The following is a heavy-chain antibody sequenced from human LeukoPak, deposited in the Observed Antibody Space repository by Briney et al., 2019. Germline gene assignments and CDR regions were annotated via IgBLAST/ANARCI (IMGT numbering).Heavy chain of an antibody. V-gene: IGHV3-23*01. D-gene: IGHD6-13*01. CDR2: ISGSGGST. CDR3: AISRGYSSSWYWFDP. CDR1: GLTFSSYA. J-gene: IGHJ5*02. Sequence: GGSLRLSCAASGLTFSSYAMSWVRQAPGKGLEWVSAISGSGGSTYYADSVKGRFTISRDNSKSTLYLQMNSLRAEDTAVYYCAISRGYSSSWYWFDPWGQGTLVTVSS.